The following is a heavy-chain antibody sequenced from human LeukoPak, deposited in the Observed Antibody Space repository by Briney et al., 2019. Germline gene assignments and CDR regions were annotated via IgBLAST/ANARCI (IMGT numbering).Heavy chain of an antibody. Sequence: GASVTVSYMASGYTFTQYYMHWVRQAPGQGLEWMGWINPNNGGTNYAQKFQGRVTITRDTSHSTAYMELNRLRSDDTDVYYCARDPYSNYFDYWGQGTLVTVSS. V-gene: IGHV1-2*02. CDR3: ARDPYSNYFDY. CDR1: GYTFTQYY. D-gene: IGHD5-18*01. J-gene: IGHJ4*02. CDR2: INPNNGGT.